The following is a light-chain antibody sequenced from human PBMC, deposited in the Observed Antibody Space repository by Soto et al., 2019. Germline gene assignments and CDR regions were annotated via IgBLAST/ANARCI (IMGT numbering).Light chain of an antibody. V-gene: IGLV2-23*02. CDR2: EVN. CDR3: CSYTRSGSFV. J-gene: IGLJ1*01. CDR1: SSDVGIYNL. Sequence: QSVLTQPASVSGSPGQPITISCTGTSSDVGIYNLVSWYQHFPGKAPKLMIYEVNKRPSGVSNRFSGSKSGSTASLTISGLQADDEAGYYCCSYTRSGSFVFGTGTKVTVL.